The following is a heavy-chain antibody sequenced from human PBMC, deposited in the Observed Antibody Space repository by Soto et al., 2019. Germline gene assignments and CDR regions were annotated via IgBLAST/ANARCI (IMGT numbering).Heavy chain of an antibody. CDR1: GGSFSGYY. CDR3: ARATYSSSSRTHYGMDV. Sequence: SETLSLTCAVYGGSFSGYYWSWIRQPPGKGLEWIGEINHSGSTNYNPSLKSRVTISVDSSKNQFSLKLSSVTAADTAVYYCARATYSSSSRTHYGMDVWGQGTTVTVSS. D-gene: IGHD6-6*01. V-gene: IGHV4-34*01. CDR2: INHSGST. J-gene: IGHJ6*02.